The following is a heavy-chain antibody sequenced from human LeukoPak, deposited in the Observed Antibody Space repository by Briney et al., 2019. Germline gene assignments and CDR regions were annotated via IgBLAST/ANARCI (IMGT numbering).Heavy chain of an antibody. CDR3: ARGYYYDSSGYYY. D-gene: IGHD3-22*01. CDR2: ISSSSTYI. Sequence: GGSLRLSCAASGFTFSSYRMNWVRQAPGKGLEWVSSISSSSTYIYYADSVKGRFTISRDNAKDSLYLQMNSLRAEDTAVYYCARGYYYDSSGYYYWGQGTLVTVSS. V-gene: IGHV3-21*01. CDR1: GFTFSSYR. J-gene: IGHJ4*02.